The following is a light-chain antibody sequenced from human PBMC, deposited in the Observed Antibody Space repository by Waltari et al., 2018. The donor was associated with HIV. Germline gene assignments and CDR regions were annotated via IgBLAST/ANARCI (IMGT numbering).Light chain of an antibody. CDR2: DVS. Sequence: QSALTQPRSVSGSPGQSVTISCTGTSSDVGGYNYVSWYQQHPGKAPKLMSYDVSKRPSGVPDRFSGSKSGSTASLTISGLQAEDEADYYCCSYAGSYGVVFGGGTKLTVL. J-gene: IGLJ2*01. CDR1: SSDVGGYNY. V-gene: IGLV2-11*01. CDR3: CSYAGSYGVV.